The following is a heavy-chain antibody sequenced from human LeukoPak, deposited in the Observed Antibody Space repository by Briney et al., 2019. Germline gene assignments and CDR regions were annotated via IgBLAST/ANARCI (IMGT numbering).Heavy chain of an antibody. CDR1: GFTFSSYS. CDR3: ARRVKYYYYYMDV. CDR2: ISSSGSTI. Sequence: GGSLRLSCAASGFTFSSYSMNWVRQAPGKGLEWVSYISSSGSTIYYADSVKGRFTMSRDNAKNSLYLQMNSLRAEDTAVYYCARRVKYYYYYMDVWGKGTTVTISS. J-gene: IGHJ6*03. V-gene: IGHV3-48*04. D-gene: IGHD4-11*01.